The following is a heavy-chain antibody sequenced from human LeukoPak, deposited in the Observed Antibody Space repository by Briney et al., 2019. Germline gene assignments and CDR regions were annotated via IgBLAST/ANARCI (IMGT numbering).Heavy chain of an antibody. Sequence: SVKVSCKASGGTFSSYAISWVRQAPGQGLEWMGRIIPILGIANYAQKFQGRVAITADKSTSTAYMELSSLRSEDTAVYYCARDNGEQQLDYWGQGTLVTVSS. J-gene: IGHJ4*02. CDR3: ARDNGEQQLDY. CDR1: GGTFSSYA. V-gene: IGHV1-69*04. D-gene: IGHD6-13*01. CDR2: IIPILGIA.